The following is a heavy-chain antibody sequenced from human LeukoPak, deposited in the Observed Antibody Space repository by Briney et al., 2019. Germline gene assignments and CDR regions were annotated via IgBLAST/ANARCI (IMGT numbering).Heavy chain of an antibody. V-gene: IGHV3-30*02. D-gene: IGHD3-10*01. CDR1: GFTFSSYG. CDR2: IRYDGSNK. CDR3: ARGRGPLLWFGELSDYYYYYMDV. J-gene: IGHJ6*03. Sequence: PGGSLRLSCAASGFTFSSYGMHWVRQAPGKGLEWVAFIRYDGSNKYYADSVKGRFTISRDNSKNTLYLQMNSLRAEDTAVYYCARGRGPLLWFGELSDYYYYYMDVWGKGTTVTVSS.